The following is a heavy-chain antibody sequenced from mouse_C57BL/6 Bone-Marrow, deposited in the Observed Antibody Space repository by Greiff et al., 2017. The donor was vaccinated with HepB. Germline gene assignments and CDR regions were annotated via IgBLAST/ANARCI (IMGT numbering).Heavy chain of an antibody. Sequence: EVKLVESGGDLVKPGGSLKLSCAASGFTFSSYGMSWVRQTPDKRLEWVATISSGGSYTYYPDSVKGRFTISRDKAKNTLYLQMSSLKSEDTAMYYCARHEDGYYSRYFDVWGTGTTVTVSS. CDR1: GFTFSSYG. CDR3: ARHEDGYYSRYFDV. D-gene: IGHD2-3*01. V-gene: IGHV5-6*01. CDR2: ISSGGSYT. J-gene: IGHJ1*03.